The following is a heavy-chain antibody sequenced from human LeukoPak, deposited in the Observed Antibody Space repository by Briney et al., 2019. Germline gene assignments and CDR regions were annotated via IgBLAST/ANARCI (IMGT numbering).Heavy chain of an antibody. Sequence: SETLSLTCTVSGGSISSYYWSWIRQPPGKGLEWIGYIYYSGSTNYNPSLKSRVTISVDTSKNQLSLKLRSVTAADTAVYYCARASGYYYMDVWGKGTTVTISS. V-gene: IGHV4-59*01. D-gene: IGHD1-1*01. CDR2: IYYSGST. J-gene: IGHJ6*03. CDR3: ARASGYYYMDV. CDR1: GGSISSYY.